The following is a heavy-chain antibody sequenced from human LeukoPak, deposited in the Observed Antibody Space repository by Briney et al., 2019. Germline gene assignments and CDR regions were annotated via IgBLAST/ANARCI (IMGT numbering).Heavy chain of an antibody. Sequence: PGGSLRLSCAASGFTFDDYGMSWVRQAPGKGLEWVSGINWNGGSTGYADSVKGRFTISRDNSRNTLYLQMNSLRAEDTAVYYCARAPGGSGYDLYLDYWGQGTLVTVSS. D-gene: IGHD5-12*01. CDR3: ARAPGGSGYDLYLDY. CDR1: GFTFDDYG. J-gene: IGHJ4*02. V-gene: IGHV3-20*04. CDR2: INWNGGST.